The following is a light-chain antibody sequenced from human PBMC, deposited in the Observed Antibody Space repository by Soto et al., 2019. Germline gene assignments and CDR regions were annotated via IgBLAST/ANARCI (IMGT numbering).Light chain of an antibody. CDR2: EVS. Sequence: QSALTQPASVSGSPGQSITISCTGTSNDVGGYNYVSWYQQHPGKAPKHIIYEVSNRPSGVSNRFSGSKSGNTASLTISGLRAEDEADYYCAAWDDSLSGELFGGGTKLTVL. CDR1: SNDVGGYNY. CDR3: AAWDDSLSGEL. V-gene: IGLV2-14*01. J-gene: IGLJ3*02.